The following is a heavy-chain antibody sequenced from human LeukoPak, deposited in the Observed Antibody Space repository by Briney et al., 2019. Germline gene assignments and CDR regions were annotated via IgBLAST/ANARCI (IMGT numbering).Heavy chain of an antibody. CDR2: IRYDGRDE. V-gene: IGHV3-30*02. CDR3: TKDSGFDS. CDR1: GFSFSSSG. D-gene: IGHD1-26*01. Sequence: GGSLRLSSAASGFSFSSSGMNWVRQAPGKGLEWLAFIRYDGRDENFADSVKGRFTISRDNSKNTLYLQMNSLRAEDTAVYYCTKDSGFDSWGQGTLVTVSS. J-gene: IGHJ4*02.